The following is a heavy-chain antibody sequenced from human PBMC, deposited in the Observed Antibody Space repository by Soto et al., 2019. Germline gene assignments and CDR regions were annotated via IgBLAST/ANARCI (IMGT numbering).Heavy chain of an antibody. CDR3: ARDLDGGYDY. Sequence: GSLRLSCAASGFTFSNYDMHWVRQSTGKGLEWVSAITTAGAPHYTDSVKGRFTISRENAKNSLYLQMNSLRVGDTAVYYCARDLDGGYDYWGQGTLVTVSS. D-gene: IGHD5-12*01. V-gene: IGHV3-13*05. CDR1: GFTFSNYD. CDR2: ITTAGAP. J-gene: IGHJ4*02.